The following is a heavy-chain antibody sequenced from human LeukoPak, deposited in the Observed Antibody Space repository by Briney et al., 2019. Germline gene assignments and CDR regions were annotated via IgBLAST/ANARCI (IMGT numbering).Heavy chain of an antibody. D-gene: IGHD5-18*01. V-gene: IGHV3-21*01. Sequence: PGGSLRLSCAASGFTFSSYSMNWVRQAPGKGLEWVSSISSSSSYIYYADSVKGRFTISGDNAKNSLYLQMNSLRAEDTAVYYCARVLGYSYGTLIYYGMDVWGQGTTVTVSS. CDR3: ARVLGYSYGTLIYYGMDV. CDR2: ISSSSSYI. J-gene: IGHJ6*02. CDR1: GFTFSSYS.